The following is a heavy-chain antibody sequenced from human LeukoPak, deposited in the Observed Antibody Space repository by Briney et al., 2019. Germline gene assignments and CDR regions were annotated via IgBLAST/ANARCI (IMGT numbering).Heavy chain of an antibody. CDR2: IYPGDSDT. J-gene: IGHJ4*02. Sequence: GESLKISCKGSGYNFTSYWIGWVRQMPGKGLEWMGIIYPGDSDTRYSPSFQGQVTISADKSISTAYLQWSSLKASDTAMYYCARHGPRYSSSLPSDYWGQGTLVTVSS. V-gene: IGHV5-51*01. CDR1: GYNFTSYW. CDR3: ARHGPRYSSSLPSDY. D-gene: IGHD6-13*01.